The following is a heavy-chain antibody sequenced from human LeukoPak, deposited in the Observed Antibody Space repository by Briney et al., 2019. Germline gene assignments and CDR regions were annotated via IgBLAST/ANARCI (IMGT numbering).Heavy chain of an antibody. CDR2: IYYSGST. V-gene: IGHV4-59*01. CDR3: ARSEYSYGAGAFDI. CDR1: GGSISSYY. J-gene: IGHJ3*02. Sequence: SETLSLTCTVSGGSISSYYWSWIRQPPGKGLEWIGYIYYSGSTNYNPSLKSRVTISVDTSKTQFSLKLSSVTAADTAVYYCARSEYSYGAGAFDIWGQGTMVTVSS. D-gene: IGHD5-18*01.